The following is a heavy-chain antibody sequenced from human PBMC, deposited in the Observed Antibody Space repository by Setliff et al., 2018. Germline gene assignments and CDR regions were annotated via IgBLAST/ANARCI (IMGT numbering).Heavy chain of an antibody. CDR2: IKQDGSEK. J-gene: IGHJ4*02. D-gene: IGHD3-10*01. CDR3: ARDWWYYYGSGSYSTH. V-gene: IGHV3-7*01. Sequence: GSLRLSCAASGFTFSSYWMSWVRQAPGKGLEWVANIKQDGSEKYYVDSVKGRFTISRDNAKNSLYLQMNSLRAEDTAVYYCARDWWYYYGSGSYSTHWGQGTLVTVSS. CDR1: GFTFSSYW.